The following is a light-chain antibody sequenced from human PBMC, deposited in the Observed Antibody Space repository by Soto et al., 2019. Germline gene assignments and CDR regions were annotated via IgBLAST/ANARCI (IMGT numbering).Light chain of an antibody. CDR3: ASLDDSQSGYVE. V-gene: IGLV1-44*01. J-gene: IGLJ2*01. Sequence: QSVLTQPPSASGTPGQSVTISCSGSKSNIGSNSVSWYQQLPGTAPKLLIYRNNQRPPGVPDRFSGSKSATSASLTISGLQSGDEAVYHCASLDDSQSGYVEFGGGTQLTVL. CDR1: KSNIGSNS. CDR2: RNN.